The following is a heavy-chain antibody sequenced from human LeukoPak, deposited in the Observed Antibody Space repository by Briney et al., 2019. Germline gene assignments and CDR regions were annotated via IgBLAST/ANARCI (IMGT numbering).Heavy chain of an antibody. D-gene: IGHD2-21*01. CDR3: ARAYFSSRGLSWFDP. Sequence: ASVKVSCKASGYTFTSYYMHWVRQAPGQGLEWMGIINPSGGSTSYAQKFQGRVTMTTDTSTSTAYMELRSLRSDDTAVYYCARAYFSSRGLSWFDPWGQGTLVTVSS. CDR1: GYTFTSYY. CDR2: INPSGGST. J-gene: IGHJ5*02. V-gene: IGHV1-46*01.